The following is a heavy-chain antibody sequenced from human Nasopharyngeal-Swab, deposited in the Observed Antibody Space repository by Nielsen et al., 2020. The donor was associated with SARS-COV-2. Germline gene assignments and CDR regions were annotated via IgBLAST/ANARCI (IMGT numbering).Heavy chain of an antibody. V-gene: IGHV3-21*01. CDR1: GFTFSSYS. D-gene: IGHD3-3*01. J-gene: IGHJ6*02. CDR3: ARVYYDFWSGYYLYYYYGMDV. Sequence: GESLKISCAASGFTFSSYSMNWVRQAPGKGLEWVSSISSSSSYIYYADSVKGRFTISRDNAKNSLYLQMNSLRAEDTAVYYCARVYYDFWSGYYLYYYYGMDVWGQGTTVTVSS. CDR2: ISSSSSYI.